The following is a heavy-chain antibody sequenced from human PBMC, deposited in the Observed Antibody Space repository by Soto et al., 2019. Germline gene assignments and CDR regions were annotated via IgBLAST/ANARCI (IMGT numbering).Heavy chain of an antibody. D-gene: IGHD5-12*01. CDR1: GFTFSSYS. CDR3: AREWDGDGYTSGWFDP. Sequence: EVQLVESGGGLVQPGGSLRLSCAASGFTFSSYSMNWVRQAPGKGLEWVSYISSSSRTIYCADSVKGRFTISRDNAKNSLYLQMNSLRAEDTAVYYCAREWDGDGYTSGWFDPWGQGKQVTVSP. CDR2: ISSSSRTI. J-gene: IGHJ5*02. V-gene: IGHV3-48*01.